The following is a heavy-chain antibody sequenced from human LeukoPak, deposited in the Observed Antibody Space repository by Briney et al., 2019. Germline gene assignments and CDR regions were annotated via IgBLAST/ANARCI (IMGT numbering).Heavy chain of an antibody. CDR1: GYTFTGYY. CDR3: ARERKAAMDSYYYYGMDV. CDR2: INPNSGGT. Sequence: ASVKVSCKASGYTFTGYYMHWVRQAPGQGLEGMGWINPNSGGTNYAQKFQGWVTMTRDTSISTAYMELSRLRSDDTAVYYCARERKAAMDSYYYYGMDVWGQGTTVTVSS. D-gene: IGHD5-18*01. J-gene: IGHJ6*02. V-gene: IGHV1-2*04.